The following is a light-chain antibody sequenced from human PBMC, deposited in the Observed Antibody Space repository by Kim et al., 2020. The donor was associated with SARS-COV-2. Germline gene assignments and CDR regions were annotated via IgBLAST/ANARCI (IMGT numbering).Light chain of an antibody. CDR2: DVS. Sequence: GQSITIACTGTSSDVGFYNYVSWYQQHPDKAPKLIICDVSDRPSGISNRFSGSKSGNTASLTISGLQPEDEDDYYCASFTRSITVVFGGGTQLTVL. V-gene: IGLV2-14*03. J-gene: IGLJ2*01. CDR1: SSDVGFYNY. CDR3: ASFTRSITVV.